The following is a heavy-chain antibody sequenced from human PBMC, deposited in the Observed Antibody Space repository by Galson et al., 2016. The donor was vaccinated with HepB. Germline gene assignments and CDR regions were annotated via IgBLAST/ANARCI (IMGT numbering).Heavy chain of an antibody. CDR3: VRVKGGCSSHSCVFDP. CDR2: IYHSGST. J-gene: IGHJ5*02. CDR1: GDSISSSNW. V-gene: IGHV4-4*02. Sequence: SETLSLTCAVSGDSISSSNWWTWVRQPPGKRPEWIGEIYHSGSTFYNPSLGSRVTKSVDKSSNQFSLNLTSVTAADTAVYYCVRVKGGCSSHSCVFDPWGQGTLVTVSS. D-gene: IGHD2-2*01.